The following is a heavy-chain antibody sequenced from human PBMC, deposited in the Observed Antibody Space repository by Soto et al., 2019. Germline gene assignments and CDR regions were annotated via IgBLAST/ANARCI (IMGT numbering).Heavy chain of an antibody. CDR1: GFTFSSYA. CDR3: AREEEGVGAPTGSYYYGMDV. D-gene: IGHD1-26*01. CDR2: ISYDGSNK. V-gene: IGHV3-30-3*01. J-gene: IGHJ6*02. Sequence: LRLSCAASGFTFSSYAMHWVRQAPGKGLEWVAVISYDGSNKYYADSVKGRFTISRDNSKNTLYLQMNSLRAEDTAVYYCAREEEGVGAPTGSYYYGMDVWGQGTTVTVSS.